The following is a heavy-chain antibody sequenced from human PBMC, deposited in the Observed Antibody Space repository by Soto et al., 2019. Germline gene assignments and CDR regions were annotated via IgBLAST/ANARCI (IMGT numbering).Heavy chain of an antibody. CDR3: ARDPGYSYGYN. D-gene: IGHD5-18*01. J-gene: IGHJ4*02. CDR2: INAGNGNT. CDR1: GYTFTIYA. V-gene: IGHV1-3*01. Sequence: GASVTVSCKASGYTFTIYAMNWVRQAPGQRLEWMGWINAGNGNTKYSQKFQGRVTITRDTSASTAYMELSSLRSEDTAVYYCARDPGYSYGYNWGQGTLVTVSS.